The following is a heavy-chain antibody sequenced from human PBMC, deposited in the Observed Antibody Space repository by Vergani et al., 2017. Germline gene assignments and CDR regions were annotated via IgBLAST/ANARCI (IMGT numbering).Heavy chain of an antibody. CDR3: TTDLYSRNCSSTSCYDYYYMDV. Sequence: EVQLVESGGGLVQPGGSLRLSCAASGFTFSNAWMSWVRQAPGKGLEWVGRIKSKTDGGTTDYAAPVKGRFTISRDDSKSIAYLQMNSLKTEDTAVYYCTTDLYSRNCSSTSCYDYYYMDVWGKGTTVTVSS. CDR2: IKSKTDGGTT. J-gene: IGHJ6*03. D-gene: IGHD2-2*01. CDR1: GFTFSNAW. V-gene: IGHV3-15*01.